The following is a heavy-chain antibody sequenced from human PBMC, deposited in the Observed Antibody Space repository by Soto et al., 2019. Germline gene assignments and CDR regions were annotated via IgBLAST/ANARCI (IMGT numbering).Heavy chain of an antibody. Sequence: ASVKVSCKASGYIFAYYAFHWVRQAPGRGLEWMGLINAGDGYTKYSQMFQDRVTITRDTSASTAYMELSGLRSEDTAVYYCARSGNLDDWGQGTLVTVSS. CDR3: ARSGNLDD. CDR1: GYIFAYYA. V-gene: IGHV1-3*01. CDR2: INAGDGYT. D-gene: IGHD3-10*01. J-gene: IGHJ4*02.